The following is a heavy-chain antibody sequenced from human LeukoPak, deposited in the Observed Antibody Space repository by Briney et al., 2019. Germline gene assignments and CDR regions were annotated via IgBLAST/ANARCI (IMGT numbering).Heavy chain of an antibody. V-gene: IGHV1-2*02. CDR1: GYTFTGYY. CDR2: INPNSGGT. CDR3: AREVRVEVAAIVNWFDP. J-gene: IGHJ5*02. Sequence: ASVKVSCKASGYTFTGYYMHWVRQAPGQGLEWMGWINPNSGGTNYAQKFQGRVTMTRDTSISTAYMELSRLRSDDTAVYYCAREVRVEVAAIVNWFDPWGQGTLVTVSS. D-gene: IGHD2-15*01.